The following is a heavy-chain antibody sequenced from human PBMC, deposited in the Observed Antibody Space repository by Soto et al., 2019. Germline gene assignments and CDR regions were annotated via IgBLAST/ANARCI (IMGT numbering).Heavy chain of an antibody. V-gene: IGHV3-30-3*01. CDR3: ARDVEEIHSSGWSHINWFDP. CDR2: ISYDGSNK. CDR1: GFTFSSYA. J-gene: IGHJ5*02. D-gene: IGHD6-19*01. Sequence: GGSLRLSCAASGFTFSSYAMHWVRQAPGKGLEWVAVISYDGSNKYYADSVKGRFTISRDNSKNTLYLQMNSLRAEDTAVYYCARDVEEIHSSGWSHINWFDPWGQGTLVTVSS.